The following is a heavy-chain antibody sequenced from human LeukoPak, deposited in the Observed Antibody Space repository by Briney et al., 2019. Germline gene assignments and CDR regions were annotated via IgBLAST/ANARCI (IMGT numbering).Heavy chain of an antibody. Sequence: GGSLRLSCAASGFTFSDYYMSWIRQAPGKGLEWVSYISSSGSTIYYADSVKGRFTISRDNAKNSLYLQMNSLKTEDTAVYYCTRELRYFDWLSSYYFDYWGQGTLVTVSS. D-gene: IGHD3-9*01. CDR3: TRELRYFDWLSSYYFDY. CDR1: GFTFSDYY. J-gene: IGHJ4*02. CDR2: ISSSGSTI. V-gene: IGHV3-11*01.